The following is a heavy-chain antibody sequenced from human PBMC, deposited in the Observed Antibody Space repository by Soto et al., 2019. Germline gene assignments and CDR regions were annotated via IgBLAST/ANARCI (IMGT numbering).Heavy chain of an antibody. V-gene: IGHV1-8*01. CDR1: GYTFSNYD. Sequence: SVKGSCKASGYTFSNYDINWVRQATGQGIEWMGWLNPNTDKTGSAHKFQGRGTMTRNTSLSTAYLELSGLSSHATTVYHCARLTNGFPPSAFDIWGQGRRVT. J-gene: IGHJ3*02. CDR2: LNPNTDKT. D-gene: IGHD2-8*01. CDR3: ARLTNGFPPSAFDI.